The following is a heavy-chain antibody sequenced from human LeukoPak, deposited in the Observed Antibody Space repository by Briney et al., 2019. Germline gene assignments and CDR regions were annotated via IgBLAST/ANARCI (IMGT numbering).Heavy chain of an antibody. J-gene: IGHJ4*02. CDR1: GFTFSTYA. CDR3: ARGEGYYDSGGYYYYFDY. CDR2: ISYDGSNK. V-gene: IGHV3-30-3*01. Sequence: GRSLRLSCAASGFTFSTYAMHWVRQAPGKGLEWVAVISYDGSNKYYADSVKGRFSISRDNSKNTLYLQMNSLRAEDTAVYYCARGEGYYDSGGYYYYFDYWGQGTLVTVSS. D-gene: IGHD3-22*01.